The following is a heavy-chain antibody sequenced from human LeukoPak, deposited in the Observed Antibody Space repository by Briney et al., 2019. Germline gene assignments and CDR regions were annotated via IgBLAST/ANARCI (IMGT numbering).Heavy chain of an antibody. J-gene: IGHJ4*02. CDR3: ARGVAAAGMGFDY. V-gene: IGHV4-59*01. Sequence: SETLSLTCTVSGDSISSYYWSWFRQPPGKGLEWIGYIYDSGSTNYNPSLKSRVTMAVDTSKNQFSLKLSSVTAADTAVYYCARGVAAAGMGFDYWGQGTLVTVSS. D-gene: IGHD6-13*01. CDR1: GDSISSYY. CDR2: IYDSGST.